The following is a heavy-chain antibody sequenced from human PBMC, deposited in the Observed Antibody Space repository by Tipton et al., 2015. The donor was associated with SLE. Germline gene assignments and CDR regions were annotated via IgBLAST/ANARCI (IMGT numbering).Heavy chain of an antibody. D-gene: IGHD2-15*01. CDR2: IYYSGGT. CDR3: ARYSLTNWHLDL. Sequence: TLSLTCTVSGGSMSTYYWSWIRLPPGKGLEWIGYIYYSGGTSYKPSLNSRVTISVDTSRNQFSLKLTSVTAADSAVYYCARYSLTNWHLDLWCRGTLVTVSS. CDR1: GGSMSTYY. J-gene: IGHJ2*01. V-gene: IGHV4-59*01.